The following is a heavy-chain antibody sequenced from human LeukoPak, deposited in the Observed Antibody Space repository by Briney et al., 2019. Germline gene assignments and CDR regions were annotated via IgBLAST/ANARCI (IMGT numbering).Heavy chain of an antibody. CDR1: GFTFSSYS. Sequence: SGGSLRLSCAAPGFTFSSYSMNWVRQAPGKGLEWVSSISSSSSYIYYADSVKGRFTISRDNAKNSLYLQMNSLRAEDTAVYYCARDERKLAVAAPGYYGMDVWGQGTMVTVSS. CDR2: ISSSSSYI. J-gene: IGHJ6*02. V-gene: IGHV3-21*01. CDR3: ARDERKLAVAAPGYYGMDV. D-gene: IGHD6-19*01.